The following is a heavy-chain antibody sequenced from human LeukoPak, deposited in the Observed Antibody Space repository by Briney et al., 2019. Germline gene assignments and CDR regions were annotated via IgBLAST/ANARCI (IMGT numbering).Heavy chain of an antibody. D-gene: IGHD3-10*01. CDR3: ARDPSLRGYFDY. Sequence: SETLSLTCIVSGGSIHKYYWNWIRQPAGKGLEGIGRIYASGTTDYNPSLGSRLTMSVDTSKNQFSLKLRSVTDADTAVYYCARDPSLRGYFDYWGQGILVTASS. J-gene: IGHJ4*02. CDR1: GGSIHKYY. CDR2: IYASGTT. V-gene: IGHV4-4*07.